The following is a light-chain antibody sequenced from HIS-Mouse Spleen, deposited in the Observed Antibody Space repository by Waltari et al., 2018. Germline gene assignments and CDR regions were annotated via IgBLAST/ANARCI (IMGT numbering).Light chain of an antibody. V-gene: IGLV1-47*01. J-gene: IGLJ1*01. CDR1: SSNIGSNS. Sequence: ELTQPPSASGTPGQRVTISCSGSSSNIGSNSVYWYQQLPGTAPKLLIYRNNQRPSGVPDRFSGSKSGTSASLAISGLRSEDEADYYCAAWDDSLSGLYVFGTGTKVTVL. CDR3: AAWDDSLSGLYV. CDR2: RNN.